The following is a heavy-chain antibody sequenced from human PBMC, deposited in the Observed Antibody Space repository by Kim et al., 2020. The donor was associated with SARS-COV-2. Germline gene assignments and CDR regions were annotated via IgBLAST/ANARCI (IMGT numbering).Heavy chain of an antibody. CDR2: INHSGST. D-gene: IGHD3-9*01. CDR3: AGYYDILTGYYHPFDY. J-gene: IGHJ4*02. CDR1: GGSFSGYY. V-gene: IGHV4-34*01. Sequence: SETLSLTCAVYGGSFSGYYWSWIRQPPGKGLEWIGEINHSGSTNYNPSLKSRVTISVDTSKNQFSLKLSSVTAADTAVYYCAGYYDILTGYYHPFDYWGRGTLLTVSS.